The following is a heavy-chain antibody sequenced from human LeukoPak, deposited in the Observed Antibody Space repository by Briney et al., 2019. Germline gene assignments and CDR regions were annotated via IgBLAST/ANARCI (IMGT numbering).Heavy chain of an antibody. CDR1: GFTVSSNY. V-gene: IGHV3-53*01. D-gene: IGHD3-22*01. J-gene: IGHJ4*02. Sequence: GGSLRLSCAASGFTVSSNYMSWVRQAPGKGLEWVSVIYSGGSTYYADSVKGRFTISRDNSKNTLYLQMNSLRAEDTAVYYCAKVLVEYYFDSSGYYYDFWGQGTLVTVSS. CDR2: IYSGGST. CDR3: AKVLVEYYFDSSGYYYDF.